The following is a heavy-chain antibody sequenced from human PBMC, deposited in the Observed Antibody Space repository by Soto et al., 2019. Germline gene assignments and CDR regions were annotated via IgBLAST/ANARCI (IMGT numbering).Heavy chain of an antibody. V-gene: IGHV3-23*01. CDR2: ITASGGFT. Sequence: SKFAFTWVRQTPGMGLGWVSSITASGGFTKYADSVKGRFTTSRDNQKNSLYLQMNSLRVEDTAVYYCAQDPNGDYTGAFDRWGQGIMVTVSS. CDR1: SKFA. D-gene: IGHD4-17*01. J-gene: IGHJ3*02. CDR3: AQDPNGDYTGAFDR.